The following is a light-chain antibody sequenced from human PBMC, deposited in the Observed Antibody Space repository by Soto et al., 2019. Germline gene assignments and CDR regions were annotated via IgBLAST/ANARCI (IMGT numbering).Light chain of an antibody. J-gene: IGKJ1*01. CDR2: AAS. CDR3: QHYGSSPRT. CDR1: QSVGGSY. V-gene: IGKV3-20*01. Sequence: EIVLTQSPGTLSLSPGERASLSCRASQSVGGSYLAWYQQKPGQAPRLLLYAASARATGIPDRFTGSGSGTDFTLTISRLEPEDFAVYYCQHYGSSPRTFGQGTKVENK.